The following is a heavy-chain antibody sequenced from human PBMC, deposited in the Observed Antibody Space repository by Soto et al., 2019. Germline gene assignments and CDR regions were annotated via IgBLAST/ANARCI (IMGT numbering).Heavy chain of an antibody. V-gene: IGHV1-18*01. D-gene: IGHD2-15*01. J-gene: IGHJ6*03. Sequence: GASVKVSCKASGYTFTSYGISWVRQAPGQGLEWMGWISAYNGNTNYAQKLQGRVTMTTDTSTSTAYMELRSLRSDDTAVYYCARAQYCSGGSCYYYYMDVWGKGTTVTVSS. CDR2: ISAYNGNT. CDR3: ARAQYCSGGSCYYYYMDV. CDR1: GYTFTSYG.